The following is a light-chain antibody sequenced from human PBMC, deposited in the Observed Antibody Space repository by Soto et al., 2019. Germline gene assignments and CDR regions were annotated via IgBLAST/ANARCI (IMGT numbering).Light chain of an antibody. Sequence: DIVMTQSPDSLAVSLGERATINCKSSQSVLYSSTNKNYLAWYQQKPGQTPKLLIYWASTRESGVPDRFSGSGSGTDFTLTISSLQAEDGAVYYCQQYYSLPGTFGPGTKVDIK. CDR1: QSVLYSSTNKNY. CDR3: QQYYSLPGT. J-gene: IGKJ3*01. CDR2: WAS. V-gene: IGKV4-1*01.